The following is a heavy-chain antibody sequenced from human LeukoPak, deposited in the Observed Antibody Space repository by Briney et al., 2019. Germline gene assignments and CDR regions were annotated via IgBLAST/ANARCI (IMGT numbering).Heavy chain of an antibody. Sequence: SETLSLTCAVSGYSISSGYYWGWIRQPPGKGLEWIGSIYHSGSTYYNPSLKSRVTISVDTSKNQFSLKLSPVTAADTAVYYCARARIAAAAEYFDYWGQGTLVTVSS. CDR3: ARARIAAAAEYFDY. CDR1: GYSISSGYY. J-gene: IGHJ4*02. D-gene: IGHD6-13*01. CDR2: IYHSGST. V-gene: IGHV4-38-2*01.